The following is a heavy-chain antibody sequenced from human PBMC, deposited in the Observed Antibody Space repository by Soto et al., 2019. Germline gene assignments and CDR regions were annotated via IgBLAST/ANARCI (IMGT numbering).Heavy chain of an antibody. CDR1: GYSISSGYY. Sequence: PSETLSLTCAVSGYSISSGYYWGWIRQPPGKGLEWIGSIYHSGSTNYNPSLKSRVTISVDTSKNQFSLKLSSVTAADTAVYYCARGAGGYCSSTSCYLGRNWFDPWGQGTLVTVSS. D-gene: IGHD2-2*01. CDR2: IYHSGST. V-gene: IGHV4-38-2*01. CDR3: ARGAGGYCSSTSCYLGRNWFDP. J-gene: IGHJ5*02.